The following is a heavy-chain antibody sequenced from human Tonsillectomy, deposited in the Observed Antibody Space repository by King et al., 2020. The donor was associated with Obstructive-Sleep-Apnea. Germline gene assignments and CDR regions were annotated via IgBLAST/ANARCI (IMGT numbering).Heavy chain of an antibody. D-gene: IGHD6-6*01. CDR3: AREGEVAALNGMDV. V-gene: IGHV1-2*04. CDR2: INPNSGGT. Sequence: VQLVESGAEVKKPGASVKVSCKASGYTFTGYYMHWVRQAPGQGLEWMGWINPNSGGTNYAQKFQGWVTMTRDTSISTAYMELSRLRSDDTAVYYCAREGEVAALNGMDVWGKGPRSPSPQ. CDR1: GYTFTGYY. J-gene: IGHJ6*01.